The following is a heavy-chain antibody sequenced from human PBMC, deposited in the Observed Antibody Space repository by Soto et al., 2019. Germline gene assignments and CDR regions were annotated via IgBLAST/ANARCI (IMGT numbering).Heavy chain of an antibody. CDR3: ARGNKGFDL. CDR2: VYHSGGT. J-gene: IGHJ3*01. Sequence: QVQLRESGPGLVKPSETLSLTCFVSGDSLTVGGHYWTWIRQHPGKGLDWIGYVYHSGGTYYNPSLKSRVNIAVDTSENRFSLRLTSGAAADTAGYYCARGNKGFDLWGQGKMVTVSS. V-gene: IGHV4-31*03. CDR1: GDSLTVGGHY.